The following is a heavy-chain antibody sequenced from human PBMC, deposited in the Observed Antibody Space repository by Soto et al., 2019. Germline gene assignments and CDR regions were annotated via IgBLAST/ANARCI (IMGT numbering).Heavy chain of an antibody. Sequence: PSETLSGNCIEPGGSISSYYRSWIRQPAGKGLEWIGRIYTIGSTNYNPSLKSRVTMSVDTSKNQFSLKLSSVTAADTAVYYCARDTGYSDAFDIWGQGTMVTVSS. CDR1: GGSISSYY. V-gene: IGHV4-4*07. CDR3: ARDTGYSDAFDI. J-gene: IGHJ3*02. CDR2: IYTIGST. D-gene: IGHD3-22*01.